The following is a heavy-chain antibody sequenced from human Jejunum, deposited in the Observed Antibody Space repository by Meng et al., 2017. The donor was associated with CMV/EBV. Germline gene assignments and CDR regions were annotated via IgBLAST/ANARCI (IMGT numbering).Heavy chain of an antibody. CDR3: AAGTGMTDFDY. Sequence: SGFTFTNAWMSWVRQAPRKGLEWVGRIKHEADGGTIDYAAPVKGRFTISRDDSIKTVYLQMNSLKTDDTAVYYCAAGTGMTDFDYWGQGTLVPSPQ. CDR1: GFTFTNAW. D-gene: IGHD1-1*01. J-gene: IGHJ4*02. V-gene: IGHV3-15*01. CDR2: IKHEADGGTI.